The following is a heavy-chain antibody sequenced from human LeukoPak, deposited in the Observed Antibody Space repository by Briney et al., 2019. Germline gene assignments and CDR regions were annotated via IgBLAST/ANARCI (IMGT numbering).Heavy chain of an antibody. J-gene: IGHJ5*02. CDR3: ARGESDP. CDR2: IKGDGRGK. V-gene: IGHV3-7*03. D-gene: IGHD3-10*01. CDR1: GFPFSGDW. Sequence: GGSLRLSCAASGFPFSGDWMTWVRQAPGKGLQWVASIKGDGRGKYYVDSVKGRFTVSRDNAKKSLYLQMDSLRVEDMGMYYCARGESDPWGQGILVTVSS.